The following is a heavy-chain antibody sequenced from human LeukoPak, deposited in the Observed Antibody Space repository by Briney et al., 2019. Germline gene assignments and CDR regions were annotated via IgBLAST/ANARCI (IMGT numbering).Heavy chain of an antibody. CDR2: INPNGGGT. CDR3: AGGITGGDF. D-gene: IGHD1-14*01. CDR1: GYTFTGYY. Sequence: ASVKVSCKASGYTFTGYYIHWVRQAPGQGLKWMGWINPNGGGTNYAQKFQGRVTMTRDTSISTAYMELNRLTFDDTALYYCAGGITGGDFWGQGTLVTVSS. J-gene: IGHJ4*02. V-gene: IGHV1-2*02.